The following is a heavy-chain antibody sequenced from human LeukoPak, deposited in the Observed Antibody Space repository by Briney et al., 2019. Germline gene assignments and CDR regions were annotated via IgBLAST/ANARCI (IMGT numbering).Heavy chain of an antibody. CDR1: GGSFSAYY. CDR3: ARRRCTSTSCWFDP. Sequence: KPSETLSLTCAVYGGSFSAYYCHWIRQPPGKGLEWIGYIYYSGSTNYNPSLKSRVTISVDTSKNQFSLRLSSVTAADTAVYYCARRRCTSTSCWFDPWGQGTLVTVSS. J-gene: IGHJ5*02. V-gene: IGHV4-59*08. CDR2: IYYSGST. D-gene: IGHD2-2*01.